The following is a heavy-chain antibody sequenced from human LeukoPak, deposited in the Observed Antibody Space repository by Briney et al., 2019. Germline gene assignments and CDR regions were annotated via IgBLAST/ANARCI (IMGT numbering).Heavy chain of an antibody. CDR3: ARQSDYDFWSGYYTLYYYYGMDV. CDR2: ISHDGSNK. D-gene: IGHD3-3*01. J-gene: IGHJ6*02. CDR1: GFTFSSYA. Sequence: GGSLRLSCAASGFTFSSYAMHWVRQAPGKGLEWVAVISHDGSNKYYADSVKGRFTISRDNSKNTLYLQMNSLRAEDTAVYYCARQSDYDFWSGYYTLYYYYGMDVWGQGTTVTVSS. V-gene: IGHV3-30-3*01.